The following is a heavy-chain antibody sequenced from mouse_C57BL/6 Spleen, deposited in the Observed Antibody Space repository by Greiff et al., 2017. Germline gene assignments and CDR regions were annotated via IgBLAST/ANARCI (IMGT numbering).Heavy chain of an antibody. CDR2: IDPETGGT. J-gene: IGHJ1*03. CDR3: TNWYFEV. Sequence: VQLVESGAELVRPGASVTLSCKASGYTFTDYEMHWVKQTPVHGLEWIGAIDPETGGTAYNQKFKGKAILTADKSSSTAYMELRSLTSEDSAVYYCTNWYFEVWGTGTTVTVSS. V-gene: IGHV1-15*01. CDR1: GYTFTDYE.